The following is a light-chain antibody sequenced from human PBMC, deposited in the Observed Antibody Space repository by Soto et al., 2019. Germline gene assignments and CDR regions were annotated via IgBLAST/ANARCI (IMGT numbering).Light chain of an antibody. V-gene: IGKV1-5*03. Sequence: DIQMTQSPSTLSASAGDRVIISCRASQYISSWLAWYQQKPGKAPDLLIYKASSLQSGVPSRFSGSGSGTQFTLTISSLQPEDFATYYCQQSYRTPGTFGPGTKVDIK. CDR2: KAS. CDR1: QYISSW. CDR3: QQSYRTPGT. J-gene: IGKJ3*01.